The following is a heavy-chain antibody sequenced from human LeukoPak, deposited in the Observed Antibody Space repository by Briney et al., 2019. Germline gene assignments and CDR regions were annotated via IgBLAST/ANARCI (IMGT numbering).Heavy chain of an antibody. CDR1: GYTFTSYG. Sequence: ASVKVSCKASGYTFTSYGISWVRQAPGQGLEWMGWISAYNGNTNYAQKLQGRVTMTTDTSTSTAYMELRSLRSDDTAVYYCATMGAVEAAAGIIRNFWFDPWGQGTLVTVSS. J-gene: IGHJ5*02. CDR2: ISAYNGNT. CDR3: ATMGAVEAAAGIIRNFWFDP. V-gene: IGHV1-18*01. D-gene: IGHD6-13*01.